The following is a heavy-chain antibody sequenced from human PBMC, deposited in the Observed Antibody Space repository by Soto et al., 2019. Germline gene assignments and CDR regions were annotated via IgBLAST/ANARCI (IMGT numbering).Heavy chain of an antibody. D-gene: IGHD6-13*01. CDR1: GGSISSYY. V-gene: IGHV4-59*08. CDR2: IYYSGST. CDR3: ARYDVIAAAGLDY. Sequence: PSETLSLTCTVSGGSISSYYWSWIRLPPGKGLEWIGYIYYSGSTNYNPSLKSRVTISVDTSKNQFSLKLSSVTAADTAVYYCARYDVIAAAGLDYWGQGTLVTVSS. J-gene: IGHJ4*02.